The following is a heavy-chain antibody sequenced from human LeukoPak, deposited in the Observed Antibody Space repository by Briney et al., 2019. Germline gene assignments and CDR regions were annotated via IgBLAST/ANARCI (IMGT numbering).Heavy chain of an antibody. CDR3: ARVIAVAGNRRYFDY. V-gene: IGHV1-2*02. CDR1: GYTFTGYY. D-gene: IGHD6-19*01. Sequence: GASVKVSCKASGYTFTGYYMHWVRQAPGQGLEWMGWINPNSGGTNYAQKFQGRVTMTRDTSISTAYMELSRLRSDDTAVYYCARVIAVAGNRRYFDYWGQGTPVTVSS. J-gene: IGHJ4*02. CDR2: INPNSGGT.